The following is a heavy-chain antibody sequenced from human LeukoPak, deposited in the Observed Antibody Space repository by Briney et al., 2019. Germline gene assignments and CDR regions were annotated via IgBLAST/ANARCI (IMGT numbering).Heavy chain of an antibody. Sequence: GGSLRLSCAASGFTFNNYGMHWVRQAPGKGLEWVAVISYDGSNKYYADSVKGRFTISRDNSKNTLYLQTNSLRAEDTAVYYCARWIARDYYGSGSYYAFDIWGQGTMVTVSS. CDR3: ARWIARDYYGSGSYYAFDI. J-gene: IGHJ3*02. V-gene: IGHV3-30*19. D-gene: IGHD3-10*01. CDR2: ISYDGSNK. CDR1: GFTFNNYG.